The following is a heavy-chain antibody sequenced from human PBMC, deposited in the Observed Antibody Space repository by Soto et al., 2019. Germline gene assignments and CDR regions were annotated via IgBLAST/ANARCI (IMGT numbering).Heavy chain of an antibody. CDR2: IWYDGSNK. D-gene: IGHD3-22*01. J-gene: IGHJ4*02. CDR3: ARGHPDSGYSPFDY. Sequence: QVQLVESGGGVVQPGRSLRLSCAASGFSFSSYGMHWVRQGPGMGLEWVAVIWYDGSNKNYADSVKGRFTISRDNSKNTLYLQMNSLRDEDTAVYYCARGHPDSGYSPFDYWGQGTLVTVSS. CDR1: GFSFSSYG. V-gene: IGHV3-33*01.